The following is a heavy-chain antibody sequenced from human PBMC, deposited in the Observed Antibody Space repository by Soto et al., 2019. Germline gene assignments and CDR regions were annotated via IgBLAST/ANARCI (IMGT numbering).Heavy chain of an antibody. CDR1: GFTFRSYG. CDR3: AREQWLVPFDY. D-gene: IGHD6-19*01. CDR2: IVGSGVVT. Sequence: PGGSLRLSCAASGFTFRSYGMSWVRQAPGKGLEWVSAIVGSGVVTYYAESVKGRFTISRDNSKNTVYLQMNSLRAEDTAVYYCAREQWLVPFDYWGQGTLVTVSS. V-gene: IGHV3-23*01. J-gene: IGHJ4*02.